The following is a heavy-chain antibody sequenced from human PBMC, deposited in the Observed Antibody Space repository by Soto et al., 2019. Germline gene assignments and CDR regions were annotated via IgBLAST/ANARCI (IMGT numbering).Heavy chain of an antibody. CDR2: IGTLHDT. J-gene: IGHJ5*02. D-gene: IGHD2-8*02. CDR1: GFTFSAYD. V-gene: IGHV3-13*01. CDR3: ARQASYWHGGGGWLDP. Sequence: EVQLVESGGGLVQPGGSLRLSCAASGFTFSAYDMHWVRQATGKGLEWVSAIGTLHDTYYPDSVKGRFTISRENAKNSLYLQMDRLRGGDTAVYYCARQASYWHGGGGWLDPWGQGTLVTVSS.